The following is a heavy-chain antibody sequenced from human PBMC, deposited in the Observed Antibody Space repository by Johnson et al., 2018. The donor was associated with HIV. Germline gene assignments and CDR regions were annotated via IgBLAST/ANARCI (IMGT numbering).Heavy chain of an antibody. J-gene: IGHJ4*03. CDR3: ASGDDDGF. V-gene: IGHV3-66*02. CDR1: GFTVSNNY. CDR2: IYSGGST. Sequence: VQLVESGGGLVQPGGSLRLSCAASGFTVSNNYMTWVRQAPGKGLERVSIIYSGGSTYYVDSVKGRFTISRDNSKNTLYLQMNSLRPEDTAVYYCASGDDDGFWGRGTLVTVSS. D-gene: IGHD5-12*01.